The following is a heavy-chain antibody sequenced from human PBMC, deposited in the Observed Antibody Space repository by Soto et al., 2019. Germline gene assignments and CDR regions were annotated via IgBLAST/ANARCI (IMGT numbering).Heavy chain of an antibody. Sequence: PGGSLRLSCAASGFTFSSYGMHWVRQAPGKGLEWVAVISYDGSNKYYADSVKGRFTISRDNSKNTLYLQMNSLRAEDTAVYYCAKDWSSSWYGYYGMDVWGQGTTVTVSS. CDR2: ISYDGSNK. D-gene: IGHD6-13*01. J-gene: IGHJ6*02. V-gene: IGHV3-30*18. CDR3: AKDWSSSWYGYYGMDV. CDR1: GFTFSSYG.